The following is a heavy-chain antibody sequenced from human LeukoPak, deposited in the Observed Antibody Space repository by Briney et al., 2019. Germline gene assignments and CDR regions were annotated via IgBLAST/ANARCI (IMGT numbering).Heavy chain of an antibody. CDR3: GNDFWSGYYFDY. CDR1: GFTFSTYG. J-gene: IGHJ4*02. V-gene: IGHV3-23*01. CDR2: ISGSGGST. D-gene: IGHD3-3*01. Sequence: GGSLRLSCAASGFTFSTYGMSWVRLAPGKGLEWVSVISGSGGSTYYADSVKGRFTISRDNSKNTLYLQMNSLRVEDTAVYYCGNDFWSGYYFDYWGQGTLVTVSS.